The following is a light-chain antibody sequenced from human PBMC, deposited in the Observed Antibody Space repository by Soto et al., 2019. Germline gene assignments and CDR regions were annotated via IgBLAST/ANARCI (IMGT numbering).Light chain of an antibody. V-gene: IGLV2-23*02. Sequence: QSALTQPASVSGSPGQSITISCTGTSSDVGSYNLVSWYQQHPGKAPKLMIYEVSTRPSGVSNRFSGSKSGNTASLTISGLQAEDEADYYCCSYAGSSPYVFGTGTKLTVL. CDR3: CSYAGSSPYV. CDR2: EVS. CDR1: SSDVGSYNL. J-gene: IGLJ1*01.